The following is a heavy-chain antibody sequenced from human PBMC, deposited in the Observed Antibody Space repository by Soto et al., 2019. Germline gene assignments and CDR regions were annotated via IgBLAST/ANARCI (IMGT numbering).Heavy chain of an antibody. J-gene: IGHJ6*02. CDR2: ISSSSSTI. Sequence: GGSLRLSCAASGFTFSSYSMNWVRQAPGKGLEWVSYISSSSSTIYYADSVKGRFTISRDNAKNSLYLQMNSLRDEDTAVYYCARDYDFWSGYPYYYGMDVWGQGTTVTVSS. V-gene: IGHV3-48*02. D-gene: IGHD3-3*01. CDR3: ARDYDFWSGYPYYYGMDV. CDR1: GFTFSSYS.